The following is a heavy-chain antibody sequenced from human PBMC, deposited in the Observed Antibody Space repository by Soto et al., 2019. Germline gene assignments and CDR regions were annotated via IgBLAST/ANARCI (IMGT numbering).Heavy chain of an antibody. J-gene: IGHJ5*02. D-gene: IGHD3-10*01. Sequence: QLQLQESGPGLVKPSGTLSLTCTVSGGAIDRSNWWTWVRQFPGKGLQWVGEIHHTGTTNYNPSLQSRINVAIVKYKMPFSMALLSVTAADKSSFYFAIGIRTVQITRVCFDPWGPGILVTVSS. CDR3: AIGIRTVQITRVCFDP. CDR1: GGAIDRSNW. CDR2: IHHTGTT. V-gene: IGHV4-4*02.